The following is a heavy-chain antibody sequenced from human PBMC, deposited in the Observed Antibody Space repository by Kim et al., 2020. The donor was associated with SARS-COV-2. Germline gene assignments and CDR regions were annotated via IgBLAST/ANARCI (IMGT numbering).Heavy chain of an antibody. Sequence: GESLKISCKGSGYSFTSYWIGWVRQMPGKGLEWMGIIYPGDSDTRYSPSFQGQVTISADKSISTAYLQWSSLKASDTAMYYCASRMDYGDYPYYFDYWGQGTLVTVSS. V-gene: IGHV5-51*01. CDR2: IYPGDSDT. J-gene: IGHJ4*02. CDR1: GYSFTSYW. CDR3: ASRMDYGDYPYYFDY. D-gene: IGHD4-17*01.